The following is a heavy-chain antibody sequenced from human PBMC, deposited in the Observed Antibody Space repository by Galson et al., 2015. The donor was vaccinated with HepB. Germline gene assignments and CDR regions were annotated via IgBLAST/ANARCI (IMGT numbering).Heavy chain of an antibody. CDR2: INPISGNT. CDR1: GYTFTSYD. J-gene: IGHJ4*02. CDR3: ARTTTHTALDY. D-gene: IGHD5-18*01. Sequence: SVKVSCKASGYTFTSYDINWVRQATGQGLEWMGWINPISGNTGYAQKFQGRVTMTRDTSISTVYMELSSLRSEDTAVYYCARTTTHTALDYWGQGTLVTVSA. V-gene: IGHV1-8*01.